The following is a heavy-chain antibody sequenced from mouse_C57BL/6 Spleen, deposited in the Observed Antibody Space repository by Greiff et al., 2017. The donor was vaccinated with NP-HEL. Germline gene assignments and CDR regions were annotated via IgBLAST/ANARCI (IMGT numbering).Heavy chain of an antibody. D-gene: IGHD2-1*01. V-gene: IGHV1-26*01. CDR1: GYTFTDYY. J-gene: IGHJ4*01. CDR2: INPNNGGT. CDR3: AREGTLLRVMDY. Sequence: VKLQQSGPELVKPGASVKISCKASGYTFTDYYMNWVKQSHGKSLEWIGDINPNNGGTSYNQKFKGKATLTVDKSSSTAYMELRSLTSEDSAVYYCAREGTLLRVMDYWGQGTSVTVSS.